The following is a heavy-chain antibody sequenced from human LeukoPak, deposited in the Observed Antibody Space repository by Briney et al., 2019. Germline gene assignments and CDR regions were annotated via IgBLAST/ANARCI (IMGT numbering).Heavy chain of an antibody. CDR1: GYTFTGYY. V-gene: IGHV7-4-1*02. J-gene: IGHJ5*02. D-gene: IGHD2-2*01. CDR3: ARDPCSSTSCWTYNWFDP. Sequence: ASVKVSCKASGYTFTGYYIHWVRQAPGQGLEWMGWINTNTGNPTYAQGFTGRFVFSLDTSVSTAYLQISSLKAEDTAVYYCARDPCSSTSCWTYNWFDPWGQGTLVTVSS. CDR2: INTNTGNP.